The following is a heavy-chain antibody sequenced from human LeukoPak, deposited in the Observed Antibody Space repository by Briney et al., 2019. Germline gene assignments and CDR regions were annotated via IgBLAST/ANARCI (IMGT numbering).Heavy chain of an antibody. V-gene: IGHV1-18*01. CDR2: ISDYNGNT. CDR1: GYTFTSYG. CDR3: ARDLGVGVSNAFDI. D-gene: IGHD3-16*01. J-gene: IGHJ3*02. Sequence: ASVKVSCKASGYTFTSYGISWVRQAPGQGLEWMGWISDYNGNTNYAQKLQGRVTMTTDTSTSTAYMELRSLRSDDTAVYYCARDLGVGVSNAFDIWGQGTMVTVSS.